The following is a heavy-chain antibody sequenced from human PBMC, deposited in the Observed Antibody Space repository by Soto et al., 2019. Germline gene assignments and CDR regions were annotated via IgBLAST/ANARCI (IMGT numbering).Heavy chain of an antibody. CDR1: GGTFSSYA. CDR2: IIPIFGTA. D-gene: IGHD3-22*01. J-gene: IGHJ3*02. Sequence: SVKVSCKASGGTFSSYAISWVRQAPGQGLEWMGGIIPIFGTANYAQKFQGRVTITADESTSTACMELSSLRSEDTAVYYCARDRWAYYYDSSGSARAFDIWGQGTMVTVSS. CDR3: ARDRWAYYYDSSGSARAFDI. V-gene: IGHV1-69*13.